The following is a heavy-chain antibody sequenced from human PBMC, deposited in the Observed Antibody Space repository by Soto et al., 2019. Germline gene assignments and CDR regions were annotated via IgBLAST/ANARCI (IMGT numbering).Heavy chain of an antibody. CDR3: ARDASPPSYFFRYYYYYGMDV. V-gene: IGHV1-18*01. J-gene: IGHJ6*02. CDR1: GYTFTSYG. CDR2: ISAYNGNT. Sequence: QVQLVQSGAEVKKPGASVKVSCKASGYTFTSYGISWVRQAPGQGLEWMGWISAYNGNTHYAQKLQGRVTMTTDTSTSTAYMELRSLRSDDTALYYCARDASPPSYFFRYYYYYGMDVWGQETTVTVSS. D-gene: IGHD1-26*01.